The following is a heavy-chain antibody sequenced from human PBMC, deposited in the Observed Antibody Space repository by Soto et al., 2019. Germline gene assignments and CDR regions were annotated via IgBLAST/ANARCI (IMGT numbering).Heavy chain of an antibody. J-gene: IGHJ4*02. V-gene: IGHV1-3*01. Sequence: QGQLVQSGAAVKKPGASVKVSCKASGYTFTSSAMHWVTQAPGQRLEWMGWINDGNGNTKYSQKFQGRVTITRDTSASTAYMELSSLRSEDTAVYYCASDLGGWPDYWGQGTMVTVSS. CDR3: ASDLGGWPDY. CDR1: GYTFTSSA. D-gene: IGHD6-19*01. CDR2: INDGNGNT.